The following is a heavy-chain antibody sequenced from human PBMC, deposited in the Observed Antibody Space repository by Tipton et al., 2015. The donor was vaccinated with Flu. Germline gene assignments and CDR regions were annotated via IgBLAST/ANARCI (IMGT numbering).Heavy chain of an antibody. J-gene: IGHJ4*02. Sequence: LSLTCTVSGGSISTYYWSWIRQPPGKGLEWIGYIYYSGSTNYNPSLKSRVTISVDTSKNQFSLKLSSVTAADTAVYFCARVGGWDDSSYYFDFWGQGTLVTVSS. CDR3: ARVGGWDDSSYYFDF. V-gene: IGHV4-59*01. D-gene: IGHD1-1*01. CDR2: IYYSGST. CDR1: GGSISTYY.